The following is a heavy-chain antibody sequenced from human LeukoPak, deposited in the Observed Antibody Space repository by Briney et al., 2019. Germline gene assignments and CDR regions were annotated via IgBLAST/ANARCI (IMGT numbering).Heavy chain of an antibody. J-gene: IGHJ5*02. Sequence: SETLSLTCTVSGYSISSGYYWGWIRQPPGKGLEWIGSIYHSGSTYYNPSLKSRVSISVDTSKNQLSLKLSSVTAADTAVYYCARGATYYYDSSGHYLGCFDPWGQGSLVTVSS. V-gene: IGHV4-38-2*02. CDR1: GYSISSGYY. CDR2: IYHSGST. CDR3: ARGATYYYDSSGHYLGCFDP. D-gene: IGHD3-22*01.